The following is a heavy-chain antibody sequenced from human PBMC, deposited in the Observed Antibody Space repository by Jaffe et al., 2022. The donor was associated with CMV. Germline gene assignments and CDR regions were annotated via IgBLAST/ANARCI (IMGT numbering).Heavy chain of an antibody. CDR2: INAGNGNT. J-gene: IGHJ6*03. D-gene: IGHD3-22*01. Sequence: QVQLVQSGAEVKKPGASVKVSCKASGYTFTSYAMHWVRQAPGQRLEWMGWINAGNGNTKYSQKFQGRVTITRDTSASTAYMELSSLRSEDTAVYYCARDTYYYDSSGYGDYYYYYMDVWGKGTTVTVSS. V-gene: IGHV1-3*01. CDR3: ARDTYYYDSSGYGDYYYYYMDV. CDR1: GYTFTSYA.